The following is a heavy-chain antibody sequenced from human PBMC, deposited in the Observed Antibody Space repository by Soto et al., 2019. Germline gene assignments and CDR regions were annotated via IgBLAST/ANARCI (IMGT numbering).Heavy chain of an antibody. CDR3: AREENCSDGICYSEYFQR. CDR1: GYIFTAYS. D-gene: IGHD2-15*01. V-gene: IGHV1-46*01. CDR2: VNPSGGST. Sequence: QVQLVQSGAEVKKPGASVKVSCKASGYIFTAYSMHWVRQAPGQGLEWMGVVNPSGGSTNYAQKFQGRITMTRDTSKSTGYMDLSSLTSEDTAVYYCAREENCSDGICYSEYFQRWGQGTLVTVSS. J-gene: IGHJ1*01.